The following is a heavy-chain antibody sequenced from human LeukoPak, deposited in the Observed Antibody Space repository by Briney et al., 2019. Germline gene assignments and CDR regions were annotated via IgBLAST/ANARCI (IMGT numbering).Heavy chain of an antibody. V-gene: IGHV3-21*05. D-gene: IGHD2-8*01. CDR1: GFTFSSYS. Sequence: GRSLRLSCAASGFTFSSYSMNWVRQAPGKGLEWVSYISSASSYTSYADSVKGRFTISRDNAKNSLYLQMNSLRAEDTAVYYCARGQYCTNGVCYDAFDIWGQGTTVTVSS. J-gene: IGHJ3*02. CDR3: ARGQYCTNGVCYDAFDI. CDR2: ISSASSYT.